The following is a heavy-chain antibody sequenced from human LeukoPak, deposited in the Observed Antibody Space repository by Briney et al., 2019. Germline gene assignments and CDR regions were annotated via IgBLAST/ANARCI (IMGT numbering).Heavy chain of an antibody. D-gene: IGHD6-13*01. CDR2: ISYDGSNK. V-gene: IGHV3-30*03. CDR1: GFTFSSYG. CDR3: ARGDYSSQEY. Sequence: GGSLRLSCAASGFTFSSYGMHWVRQAPGKGLEWVAVISYDGSNKYYADSVKGRFTISRDNSKNTLYLQMNRLRYEDTAVYYCARGDYSSQEYWGQGTLVTVSS. J-gene: IGHJ4*02.